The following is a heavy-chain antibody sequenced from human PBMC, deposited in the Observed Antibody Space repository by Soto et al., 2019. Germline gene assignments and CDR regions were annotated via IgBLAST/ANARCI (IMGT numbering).Heavy chain of an antibody. V-gene: IGHV1-8*01. CDR1: GYTFTSYD. CDR2: MNPNSGNT. J-gene: IGHJ5*02. Sequence: GASVKVSCKASGYTFTSYDINWVRQATGQGLEYLGWMNPNSGNTAYVQKFQGRVTMTWDTSITTAYMELSSLRSEDTAVYFCARGIKYGAYSRWFDPWGQGTLVTVS. CDR3: ARGIKYGAYSRWFDP. D-gene: IGHD4-17*01.